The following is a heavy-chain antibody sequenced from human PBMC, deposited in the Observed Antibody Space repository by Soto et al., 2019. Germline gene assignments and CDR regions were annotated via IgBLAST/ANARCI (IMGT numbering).Heavy chain of an antibody. CDR2: ISAHNGNT. CDR1: GYTFTSYC. CDR3: ARGRYGEY. V-gene: IGHV1-18*01. D-gene: IGHD3-10*01. J-gene: IGHJ4*02. Sequence: QVHLVQSGAEVKKPGASVKVSCKASGYTFTSYCITWVRQAPGQGLEWMGWISAHNGNTDYAQKLQGRVIVTRDTSTSTAYMELRSLISDDTAVYYCARGRYGEYWGQGALVTVSS.